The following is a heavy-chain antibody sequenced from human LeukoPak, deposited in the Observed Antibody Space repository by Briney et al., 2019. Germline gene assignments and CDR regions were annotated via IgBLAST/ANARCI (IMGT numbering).Heavy chain of an antibody. Sequence: GASVKVSCKASVDTFSSYAISWVRQAPGQGLEWMGRIIPILGIANYAQKFQGRVTITADKSTSTAYMELSSLRSEDTAVYYCARDPRGACSGGSCYGDNWFDPWGQGTLVTVSS. V-gene: IGHV1-69*04. CDR3: ARDPRGACSGGSCYGDNWFDP. J-gene: IGHJ5*02. CDR2: IIPILGIA. CDR1: VDTFSSYA. D-gene: IGHD2-15*01.